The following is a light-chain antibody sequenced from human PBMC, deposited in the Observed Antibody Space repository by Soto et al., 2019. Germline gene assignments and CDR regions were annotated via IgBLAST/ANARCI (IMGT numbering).Light chain of an antibody. CDR1: QDISSW. J-gene: IGKJ4*01. CDR2: AAS. V-gene: IGKV1-12*01. CDR3: QQANSFPLT. Sequence: DIQVTQSPSSVSASVGDRVTITCRASQDISSWLAWYQQKPGKAPKLLIYAASSLQSGVPSRVSGSGSGTDVSLTITSLQPEDFASYYCQQANSFPLTFGGGTKVDI.